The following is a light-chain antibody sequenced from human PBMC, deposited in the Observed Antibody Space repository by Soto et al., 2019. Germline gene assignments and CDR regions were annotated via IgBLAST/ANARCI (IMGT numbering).Light chain of an antibody. J-gene: IGKJ3*01. CDR2: GAS. Sequence: DIQLTQSPFFLSASVGDRVTITCRASQGIRSYLAWYQQRPGKAPEILIYGASTLLTGVASRFSGSGSGTEFTLTISSLQPEDFANYFCQQLNIFPPLFTFGPGTKVDIK. CDR1: QGIRSY. V-gene: IGKV1-9*01. CDR3: QQLNIFPPLFT.